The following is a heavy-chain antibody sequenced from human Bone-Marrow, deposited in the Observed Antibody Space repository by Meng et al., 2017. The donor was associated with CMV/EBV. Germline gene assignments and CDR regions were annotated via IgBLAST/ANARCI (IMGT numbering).Heavy chain of an antibody. J-gene: IGHJ6*02. CDR2: IKQDGSEK. Sequence: GESLKISCAVSEFTVSNIYMSWVRQAPGKGLEWVANIKQDGSEKYYVDSVKGRFTASRDNARNSLYLQMDSLRAEDTAVYYCARSLAAAGARDYYYGMDVWGQGTTVTVSS. V-gene: IGHV3-7*01. D-gene: IGHD6-13*01. CDR1: EFTVSNIY. CDR3: ARSLAAAGARDYYYGMDV.